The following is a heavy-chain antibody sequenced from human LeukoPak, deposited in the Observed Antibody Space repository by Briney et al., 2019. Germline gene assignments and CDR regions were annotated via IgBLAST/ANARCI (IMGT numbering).Heavy chain of an antibody. V-gene: IGHV3-74*01. CDR1: GFSLSGYW. D-gene: IGHD2-15*01. Sequence: PGGSLRLSCLASGFSLSGYWMYWVRQAPGKGLMYISRNNGDGSTTNYADVVKGRFTMSRDNVKNTLYLQMNSLRVEDTAVYYCARDPRNVGLAPWGQGTLVTVSS. J-gene: IGHJ5*02. CDR3: ARDPRNVGLAP. CDR2: NNGDGSTT.